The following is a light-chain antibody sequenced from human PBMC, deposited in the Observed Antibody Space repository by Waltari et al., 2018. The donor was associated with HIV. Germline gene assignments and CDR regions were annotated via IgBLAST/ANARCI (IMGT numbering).Light chain of an antibody. J-gene: IGKJ4*01. CDR1: QSVTFN. CDR2: GAS. CDR3: QQYNNWPLT. V-gene: IGKV3-15*01. Sequence: EIVLTQSPATLSVSRGERVTLSCRASQSVTFNLAWYQQKPGQAPRLLIYGASTRATGIPARFSGSGSGTEFTLTISSLQSEDFAVYYCQQYNNWPLTFGGGTKVEIK.